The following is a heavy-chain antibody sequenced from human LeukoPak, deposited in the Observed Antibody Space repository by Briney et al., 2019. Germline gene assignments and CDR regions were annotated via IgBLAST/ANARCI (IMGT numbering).Heavy chain of an antibody. Sequence: GGSLRLSCAASGSTFSSYAMNWVRQAPGKGLEWVSGTGSTGVSTFYADSAKGRFTVSRDNSKNTLSLQMNSLRAEDTAVYYCAKDPGVVPAHYFDYWGQGTLVTVSS. V-gene: IGHV3-23*01. CDR1: GSTFSSYA. D-gene: IGHD2-2*01. CDR3: AKDPGVVPAHYFDY. J-gene: IGHJ4*02. CDR2: TGSTGVST.